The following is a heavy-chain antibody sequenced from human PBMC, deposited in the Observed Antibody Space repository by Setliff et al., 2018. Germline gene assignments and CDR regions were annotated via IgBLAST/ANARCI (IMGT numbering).Heavy chain of an antibody. CDR3: ARLSWNGLRYYGLDV. CDR1: GVSISSYY. Sequence: SETLSLTCNVSGVSISSYYWSWIRQPPGKGLESIGYIQKSGGTNYNPALKSRVTISVETSTNQFSLKLRSVTAADTAVYYCARLSWNGLRYYGLDVWGQGTTVTAP. J-gene: IGHJ6*02. CDR2: IQKSGGT. D-gene: IGHD3-3*01. V-gene: IGHV4-59*01.